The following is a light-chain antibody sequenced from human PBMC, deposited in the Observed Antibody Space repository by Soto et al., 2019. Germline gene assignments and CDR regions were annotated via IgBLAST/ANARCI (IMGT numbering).Light chain of an antibody. CDR3: QQYYSYPQT. CDR1: QGISSY. V-gene: IGKV1-8*01. Sequence: AIRMTQSPSSLSASTGDRVTITCRASQGISSYLAWYQQKPGKAPKLLIYAASTLQSGVPSRFSGSGSGTEYTLTIICLQSEDFATYYCQQYYSYPQTFGQGTKVEIK. CDR2: AAS. J-gene: IGKJ1*01.